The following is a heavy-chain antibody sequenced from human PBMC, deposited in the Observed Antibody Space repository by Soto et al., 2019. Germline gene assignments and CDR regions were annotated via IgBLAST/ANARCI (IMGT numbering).Heavy chain of an antibody. CDR2: IKSKSDGGTT. D-gene: IGHD2-15*01. V-gene: IGHV3-15*07. CDR1: GFIFSNAW. Sequence: EEQLLESGGDLVKPGGSLRLSCAASGFIFSNAWMNWVRQAPGKGLEWVGHIKSKSDGGTTDYAAPVKGRFTILRDDSKNTVFLQMNSLKTEDTAVYYCTTRLPPNWGQGTLVTVSS. CDR3: TTRLPPN. J-gene: IGHJ4*02.